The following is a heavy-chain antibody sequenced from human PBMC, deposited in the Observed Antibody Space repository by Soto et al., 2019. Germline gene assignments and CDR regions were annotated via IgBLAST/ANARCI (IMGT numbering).Heavy chain of an antibody. CDR2: INSDGSST. J-gene: IGHJ6*03. D-gene: IGHD2-15*01. V-gene: IGHV3-74*01. CDR1: GFTFSSYW. Sequence: GGSLRLSCAASGFTFSSYWMHWVRQAPGKGLVWVSRINSDGSSTSYADSVKGRFTISRDNAKNTLYLQMNSLRAEDTAVYYCARDEYCSGGSCSKTTYYYYYYMDVWGKGTTVTVSS. CDR3: ARDEYCSGGSCSKTTYYYYYYMDV.